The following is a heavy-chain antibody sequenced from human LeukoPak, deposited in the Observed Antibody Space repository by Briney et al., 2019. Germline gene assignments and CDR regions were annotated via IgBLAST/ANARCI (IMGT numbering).Heavy chain of an antibody. CDR2: IYHSGIT. J-gene: IGHJ4*02. D-gene: IGHD3-22*01. V-gene: IGHV4-59*01. Sequence: SETLSLTCTVSGGSISSYYCSWIRQSPGKGLEWIGYIYHSGITNYNPSLKSRVTISIDTSKNQFSLKLSSVTAADTAVYFCARVDYDGSGYNFDYWGQGTLVTVSS. CDR3: ARVDYDGSGYNFDY. CDR1: GGSISSYY.